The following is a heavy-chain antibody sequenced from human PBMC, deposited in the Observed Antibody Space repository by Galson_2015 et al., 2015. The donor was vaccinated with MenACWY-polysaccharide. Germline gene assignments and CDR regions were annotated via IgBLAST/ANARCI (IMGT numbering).Heavy chain of an antibody. J-gene: IGHJ4*02. CDR1: GLKFRGSG. D-gene: IGHD1-26*01. CDR2: IQYDGSQK. Sequence: SLRLSCAASGLKFRGSGMHWVRQAPGKGLEWVAVIQYDGSQKQYIDSVKGRFTISRDNSKNTLYLEMNSLRAEDTAVYYCVKGGWADNWGQGTLVTVSS. V-gene: IGHV3-33*06. CDR3: VKGGWADN.